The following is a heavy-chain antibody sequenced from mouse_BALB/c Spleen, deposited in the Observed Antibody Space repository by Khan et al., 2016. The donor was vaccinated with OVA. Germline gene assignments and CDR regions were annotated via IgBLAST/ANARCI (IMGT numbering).Heavy chain of an antibody. CDR2: IWGDGST. Sequence: VQLQESGPGLVAPSQRLSITCIVSGFSLTGYGVNWVRQPPGKGLEWLGMIWGDGSTDYNSVLKSRLSISKDNSKSQIFLKMNSLQTDDTARYYCARAYYGNYREAMDYWGQGTSVTVAS. D-gene: IGHD2-10*01. CDR3: ARAYYGNYREAMDY. J-gene: IGHJ4*01. CDR1: GFSLTGYG. V-gene: IGHV2-6-7*01.